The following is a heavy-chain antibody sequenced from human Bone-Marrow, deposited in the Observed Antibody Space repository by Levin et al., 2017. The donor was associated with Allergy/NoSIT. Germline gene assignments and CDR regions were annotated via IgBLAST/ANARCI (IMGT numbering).Heavy chain of an antibody. CDR3: ARGGVVPAASSSLYYYYGMDV. D-gene: IGHD2-2*01. V-gene: IGHV1-8*01. J-gene: IGHJ6*02. Sequence: ASVKVSCKASGYTFTSYDINWVRQATGQGLEWMGWMNPNSGNTGYAQKFQGRVTMTRNTSISTAYMELSSLRSEDTAVYYCARGGVVPAASSSLYYYYGMDVWGQGTTVTVSS. CDR2: MNPNSGNT. CDR1: GYTFTSYD.